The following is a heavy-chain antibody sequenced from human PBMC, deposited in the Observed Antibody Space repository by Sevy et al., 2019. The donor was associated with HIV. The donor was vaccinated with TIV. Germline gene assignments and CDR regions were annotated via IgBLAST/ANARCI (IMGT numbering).Heavy chain of an antibody. CDR1: GFTFSNYV. Sequence: GGSLRLSCAASGFTFSNYVMSWVRQTPGKGLEWVSSIAGSGDNTYYLDTVKGRFIMSRDNSKNTLYLQMSSLRAEDTAVYYCARRIVGAGGYFDYWGQGTLVTVSS. J-gene: IGHJ4*02. V-gene: IGHV3-23*01. D-gene: IGHD1-26*01. CDR2: IAGSGDNT. CDR3: ARRIVGAGGYFDY.